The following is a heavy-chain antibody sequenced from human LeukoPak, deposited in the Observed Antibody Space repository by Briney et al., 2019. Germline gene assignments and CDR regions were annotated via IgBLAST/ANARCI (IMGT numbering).Heavy chain of an antibody. V-gene: IGHV5-51*01. CDR2: IYPGDYET. CDR3: AIPPGYCGNDCSFDH. J-gene: IGHJ4*02. Sequence: GESLKISCEGSGYSFSNYWIGWVRQMLGKGLEWMGIIYPGDYETRYSPSFQGLVTISVDKSISTAYLQWSSLKASDTAMYYCAIPPGYCGNDCSFDHWGQGTLVTVPS. CDR1: GYSFSNYW. D-gene: IGHD2-21*02.